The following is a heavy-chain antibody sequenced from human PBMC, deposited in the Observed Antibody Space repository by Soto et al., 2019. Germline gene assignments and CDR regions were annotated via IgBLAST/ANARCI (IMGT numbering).Heavy chain of an antibody. J-gene: IGHJ5*02. CDR1: WFAVSSNY. CDR3: ARTRCSSSWYRWFDP. CDR2: IYSGGST. D-gene: IGHD6-13*01. V-gene: IGHV3-53*01. Sequence: GGSLRLSCAASWFAVSSNYMSWVRQAPGKGLEWVSVIYSGGSTYYADSVKGRFTISRDNSKNTLYLQMNSLRAEDTAVYYCARTRCSSSWYRWFDPWGQGTLVTVSS.